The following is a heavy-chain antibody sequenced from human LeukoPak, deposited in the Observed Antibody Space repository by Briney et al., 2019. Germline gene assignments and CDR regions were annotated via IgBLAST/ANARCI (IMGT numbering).Heavy chain of an antibody. CDR2: IWYDGSNK. CDR1: GFTFSSYG. Sequence: PGGSLRLSCAASGFTFSSYGMHWVRQAPGKGLEWVAVIWYDGSNKYYADSVKGRFTISRDNSKNTLYLQMNSLRAEDTAVYYCAGPAAYSSSPMGAFDIWGQGTMVTVSS. J-gene: IGHJ3*02. D-gene: IGHD6-13*01. CDR3: AGPAAYSSSPMGAFDI. V-gene: IGHV3-33*01.